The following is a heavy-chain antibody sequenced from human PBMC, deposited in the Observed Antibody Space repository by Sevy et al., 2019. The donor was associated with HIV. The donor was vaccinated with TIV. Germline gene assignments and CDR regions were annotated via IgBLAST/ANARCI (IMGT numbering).Heavy chain of an antibody. CDR1: GFTFSDPW. CDR3: ATHPSWSFAMMIVAEGGMDV. CDR2: IKSKSDGGAT. D-gene: IGHD3-22*01. J-gene: IGHJ6*02. Sequence: GGSLRLSCVASGFTFSDPWMSWVRQPPGKGLEWVGRIKSKSDGGATGYPEPVKDRVTIPRDDSKNTLYLQMNSLKTDETAVYYCATHPSWSFAMMIVAEGGMDVWGQGTTVTVSS. V-gene: IGHV3-15*01.